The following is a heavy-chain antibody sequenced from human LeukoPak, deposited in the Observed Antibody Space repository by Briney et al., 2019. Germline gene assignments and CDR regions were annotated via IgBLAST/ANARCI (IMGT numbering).Heavy chain of an antibody. V-gene: IGHV1-18*01. CDR2: IGAYNGNT. Sequence: ASVKVSCKASGYTFSSYGISWVRQAPGQGLEWMGWIGAYNGNTNYAQKLQGRVTMTTDTSTSTAYMELSRLRSDDTAVYYCAREGGYDILTGYRDYWGQGTLVTVSS. CDR3: AREGGYDILTGYRDY. J-gene: IGHJ4*02. D-gene: IGHD3-9*01. CDR1: GYTFSSYG.